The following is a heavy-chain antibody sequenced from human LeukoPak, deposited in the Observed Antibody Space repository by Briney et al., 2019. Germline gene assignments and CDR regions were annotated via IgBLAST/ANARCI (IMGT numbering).Heavy chain of an antibody. D-gene: IGHD1-26*01. CDR3: ARDPLVVGAHDAFDI. CDR1: GGSISSYY. V-gene: IGHV4-59*01. CDR2: IYYSGST. J-gene: IGHJ3*02. Sequence: SETLSLTCTVSGGSISSYYWSWIRQPPGKGLEWIGYIYYSGSTNYNPSLKSRVTISVDTSKNQFSLKLSSVTAADTAVYYCARDPLVVGAHDAFDIWGQGTMVTVSS.